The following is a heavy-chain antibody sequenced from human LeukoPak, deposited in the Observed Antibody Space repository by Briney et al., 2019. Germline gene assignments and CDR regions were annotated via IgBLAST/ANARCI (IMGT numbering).Heavy chain of an antibody. V-gene: IGHV1-69*13. CDR2: IIPIFGTA. CDR1: GYTFTSYA. D-gene: IGHD1-26*01. J-gene: IGHJ2*01. Sequence: ASVKVSCKASGYTFTSYAMNWVRQAPGQGLEWMGGIIPIFGTANYAQKFQGRVTITADESTSTAYMELSSLRSEDTAVYYCAREYRSWDWYFDLWGRGTLVTVSS. CDR3: AREYRSWDWYFDL.